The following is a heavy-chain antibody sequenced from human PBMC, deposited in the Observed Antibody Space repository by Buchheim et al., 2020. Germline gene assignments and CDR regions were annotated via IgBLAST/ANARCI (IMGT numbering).Heavy chain of an antibody. D-gene: IGHD6-13*01. Sequence: QVQLVESGGGVVQPGRSLRLSCAASGFTFSSYGMHWVRQTPGKGLEWVAFIRYDGSNKYYADSVKGRFTISRDNSKNTLYLQRNSLRAEDTAVYYCAKDRGRIAAAGTAYYYYYYYGMDVWGQGTT. CDR3: AKDRGRIAAAGTAYYYYYYYGMDV. CDR2: IRYDGSNK. J-gene: IGHJ6*02. V-gene: IGHV3-30*02. CDR1: GFTFSSYG.